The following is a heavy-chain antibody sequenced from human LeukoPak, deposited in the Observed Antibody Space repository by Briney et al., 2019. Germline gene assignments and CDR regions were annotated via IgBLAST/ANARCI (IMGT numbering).Heavy chain of an antibody. Sequence: PGGSLRLSCAASGFNFTAYGMNWARLAPGKGLEWVSSISASSDYTYYADSVTGRFTISRDNAKNSLYLQMNSLRAEDTAVYYCAQLKLGTQDYWGQGTLVTVSS. D-gene: IGHD7-27*01. CDR2: ISASSDYT. V-gene: IGHV3-21*01. CDR3: AQLKLGTQDY. J-gene: IGHJ4*02. CDR1: GFNFTAYG.